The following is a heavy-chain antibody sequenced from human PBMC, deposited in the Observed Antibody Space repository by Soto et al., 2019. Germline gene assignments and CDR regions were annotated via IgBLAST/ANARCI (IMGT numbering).Heavy chain of an antibody. J-gene: IGHJ6*02. V-gene: IGHV1-69*08. D-gene: IGHD2-2*01. Sequence: QVQLVQSGAEVKKPGSSVKVSCKASGGTFSSYTISWVRQAPGQGLAWMGRIIPILGIANYAQKIQGRVTITAAKSTSTAYMELSSLRSEDTAVYYCARDGCSSTSCYAGFVDVWGQGTTVTVSS. CDR3: ARDGCSSTSCYAGFVDV. CDR2: IIPILGIA. CDR1: GGTFSSYT.